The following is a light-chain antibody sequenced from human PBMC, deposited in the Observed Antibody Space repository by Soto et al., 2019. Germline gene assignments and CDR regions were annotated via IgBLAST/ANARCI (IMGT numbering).Light chain of an antibody. Sequence: SYELTQSPSVSVAPEKTATITCGGNNIGNKRVHWYRQKPGQAPVLLISYDSDRPSGIPERFXXSXXXXTATLTISRVEAGDEADYYCQVWDIMTDNYVFGSGTKLTVL. CDR3: QVWDIMTDNYV. J-gene: IGLJ1*01. V-gene: IGLV3-21*04. CDR2: YDS. CDR1: NIGNKR.